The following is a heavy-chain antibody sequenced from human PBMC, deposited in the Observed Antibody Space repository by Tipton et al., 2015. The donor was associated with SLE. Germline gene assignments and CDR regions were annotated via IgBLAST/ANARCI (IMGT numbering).Heavy chain of an antibody. Sequence: TLSLTCTVSGASVRSHYWSWIRQPPGKGLEWIAHVHYSGSTDYNPSLKSRVTISQDTSKDQVSLQLTSVTTPDTAGYYCARSPYYSGSGSYFGNWGHGTLVTVSS. V-gene: IGHV4-59*02. D-gene: IGHD3-10*01. CDR2: VHYSGST. CDR1: GASVRSHY. J-gene: IGHJ4*01. CDR3: ARSPYYSGSGSYFGN.